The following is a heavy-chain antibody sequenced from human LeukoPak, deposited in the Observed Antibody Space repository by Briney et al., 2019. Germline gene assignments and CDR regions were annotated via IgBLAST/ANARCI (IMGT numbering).Heavy chain of an antibody. D-gene: IGHD3-10*01. Sequence: GASVKVSCKASGYTFTSYYMHWVRQAPGQGLEWMGWISTYNGNTYYAQKFQGRVTMTTDTSTTTAYMELRSLRSDDTAMYYCARGLIVLTQGVIGPSNYWGQGTLVTVSS. CDR3: ARGLIVLTQGVIGPSNY. J-gene: IGHJ4*02. CDR1: GYTFTSYY. CDR2: ISTYNGNT. V-gene: IGHV1-18*04.